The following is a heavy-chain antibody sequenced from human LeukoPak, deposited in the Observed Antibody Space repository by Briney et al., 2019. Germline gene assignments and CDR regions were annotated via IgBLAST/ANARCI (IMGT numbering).Heavy chain of an antibody. CDR1: GFTFSSYG. D-gene: IGHD2-21*02. J-gene: IGHJ4*02. CDR2: ISSSGYTT. CDR3: ARDGGGDDDY. Sequence: GGSLRLSCAASGFTFSSYGMHWVRQAPGKGLEWVSYISSSGYTTNYADSVKGRFTISRDNAKNSLYLQMNSLRAEDTAVYYCARDGGGDDDYWGQGTLVTVSS. V-gene: IGHV3-48*04.